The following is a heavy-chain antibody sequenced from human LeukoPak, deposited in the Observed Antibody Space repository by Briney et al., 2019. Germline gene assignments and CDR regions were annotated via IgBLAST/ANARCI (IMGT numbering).Heavy chain of an antibody. D-gene: IGHD1-14*01. CDR3: ARGALSRRRPGLKLFDY. Sequence: PSETLSLTCAVSGGSFSGYYWSWIRQPPGKGLEWIGEINHSGSTNYNPSLKSRVTISVDTSKNQFSLKLSSVTAADTAVYYCARGALSRRRPGLKLFDYWGQGTLVTVSS. CDR1: GGSFSGYY. J-gene: IGHJ4*02. CDR2: INHSGST. V-gene: IGHV4-34*01.